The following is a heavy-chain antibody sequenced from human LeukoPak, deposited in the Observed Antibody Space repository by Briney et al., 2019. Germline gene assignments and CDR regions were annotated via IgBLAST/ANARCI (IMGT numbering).Heavy chain of an antibody. CDR3: AKALGLVVTRYYFDY. CDR1: GFTFSYYG. CDR2: IAYDGNNK. V-gene: IGHV3-30-3*01. Sequence: PGKSLRLSCTASGFTFSYYGINWVRQAPGKGLEWVAFIAYDGNNKYYGDSVKGRFTISRDNSKNTLYVQMNSLRAEDTAVYYCAKALGLVVTRYYFDYWGQGTLVTVSS. D-gene: IGHD3-22*01. J-gene: IGHJ4*02.